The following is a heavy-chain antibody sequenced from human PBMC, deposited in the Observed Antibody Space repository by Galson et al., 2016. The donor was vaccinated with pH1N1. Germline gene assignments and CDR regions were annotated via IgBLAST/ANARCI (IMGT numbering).Heavy chain of an antibody. Sequence: ETLSLTCALYGGSFGGHYWSWIRQSPGKGLEWIGEISHSGRSDYNPSLEGRVTVSIDTSMNQFSLNLMSVAAADTAVYYCARHSTSGFPGIEVAARRRPFDIWGPGTMVIVSS. J-gene: IGHJ3*02. CDR2: ISHSGRS. CDR1: GGSFGGHY. D-gene: IGHD6-19*01. V-gene: IGHV4-34*01. CDR3: ARHSTSGFPGIEVAARRRPFDI.